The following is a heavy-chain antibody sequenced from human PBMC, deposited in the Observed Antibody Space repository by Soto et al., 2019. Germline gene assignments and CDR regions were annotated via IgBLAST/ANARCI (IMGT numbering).Heavy chain of an antibody. Sequence: PGGSLRLSCAASGFTFSSYSMNWVRQAPGKGLEWVSSISSSSSYIYYADSVKGRFTISRDNAKNSLYLQMNSLRAEDTAVYYFARDHGLSSYAFDIWGQGTMVTVS. V-gene: IGHV3-21*01. CDR1: GFTFSSYS. D-gene: IGHD2-15*01. CDR2: ISSSSSYI. CDR3: ARDHGLSSYAFDI. J-gene: IGHJ3*02.